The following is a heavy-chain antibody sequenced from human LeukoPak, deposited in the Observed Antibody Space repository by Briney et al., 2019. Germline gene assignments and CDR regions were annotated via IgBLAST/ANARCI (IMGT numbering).Heavy chain of an antibody. D-gene: IGHD6-13*01. CDR1: GYSFTTYW. CDR3: ARHRSSISWYQAGDY. J-gene: IGHJ4*02. Sequence: GESLKIPCRGSGYSFTTYWIGWVRQMPGKGLEWMGIIYPGDSDTRYSPSFQGQVTISADKSISTAYLQWSSLKASDTAMYYCARHRSSISWYQAGDYWGQGTLVTVSS. CDR2: IYPGDSDT. V-gene: IGHV5-51*01.